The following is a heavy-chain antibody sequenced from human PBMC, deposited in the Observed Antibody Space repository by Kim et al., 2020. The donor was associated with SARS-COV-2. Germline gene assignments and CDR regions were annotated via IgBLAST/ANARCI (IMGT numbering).Heavy chain of an antibody. D-gene: IGHD3-3*01. J-gene: IGHJ6*02. CDR1: GYTFTSYG. CDR2: ISAYNGNT. CDR3: ARDKLGYDFWSAKDDYGMDV. V-gene: IGHV1-18*04. Sequence: ASVKVSCKASGYTFTSYGISWVRQAPGQGLEWMGWISAYNGNTNYAQKLQGRVTMTTDTSTSTAYMELRSLRSDDTAVYYCARDKLGYDFWSAKDDYGMDVWGQGTTVTVSS.